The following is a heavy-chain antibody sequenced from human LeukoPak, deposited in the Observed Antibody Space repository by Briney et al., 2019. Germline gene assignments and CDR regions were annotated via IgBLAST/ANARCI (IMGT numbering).Heavy chain of an antibody. J-gene: IGHJ6*03. V-gene: IGHV1-8*03. D-gene: IGHD5-24*01. CDR2: MKPNSGNT. CDR1: GYTFTSYD. CDR3: ARTVEMATIVSYYYMDV. Sequence: VKVSCKASGYTFTSYDINWVRQATGQGLEWMGWMKPNSGNTGYAQKFQGRVTITRNTSISTAYMELSSLRSEDTAVYYCARTVEMATIVSYYYMDVWGKGTTVTVSS.